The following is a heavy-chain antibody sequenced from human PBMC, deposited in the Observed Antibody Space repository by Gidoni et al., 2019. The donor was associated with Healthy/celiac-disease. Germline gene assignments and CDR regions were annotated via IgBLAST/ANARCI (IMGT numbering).Heavy chain of an antibody. J-gene: IGHJ4*02. Sequence: QVQLVESGGGVVQPGRSLRLSCAASGFTFSRYAMHWVRQAPGKGLEWVAVISYDGSNKYYADSVKGRFTISRDNSKNTLYLQMNSLRAEDTAVYYCAREDLEQWLALDYWGQGTLVTVSS. CDR3: AREDLEQWLALDY. CDR1: GFTFSRYA. V-gene: IGHV3-30-3*01. CDR2: ISYDGSNK. D-gene: IGHD6-19*01.